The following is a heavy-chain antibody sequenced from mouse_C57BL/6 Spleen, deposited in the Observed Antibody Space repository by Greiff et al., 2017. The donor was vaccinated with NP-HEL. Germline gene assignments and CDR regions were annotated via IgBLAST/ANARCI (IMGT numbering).Heavy chain of an antibody. D-gene: IGHD2-2*01. Sequence: QVQLQQPGAELVKPGASVKMSCKASGYTFTSYWMTWVKQRPGQGLEWIGDIYPGSGSTNYNEKFKSKATLTVDTSSSTAYVQLSSLTSEDSAVYYCARRLFAYWGQGTMVTVSA. J-gene: IGHJ3*01. CDR2: IYPGSGST. V-gene: IGHV1-55*01. CDR1: GYTFTSYW. CDR3: ARRLFAY.